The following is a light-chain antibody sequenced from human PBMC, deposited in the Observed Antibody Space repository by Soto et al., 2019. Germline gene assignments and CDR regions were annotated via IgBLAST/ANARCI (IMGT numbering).Light chain of an antibody. V-gene: IGLV2-8*01. CDR3: SSYAGSNNHVV. J-gene: IGLJ2*01. Sequence: QSVLTQPPSASGSPGQTVTISCTGTSSDVGVYNYVSWYQQHPGKAPKLMIYEVSKRPSGVPDRFSGSKSGNTASLTVSGLQAVDEADYYCSSYAGSNNHVVFGGGTKLTVL. CDR1: SSDVGVYNY. CDR2: EVS.